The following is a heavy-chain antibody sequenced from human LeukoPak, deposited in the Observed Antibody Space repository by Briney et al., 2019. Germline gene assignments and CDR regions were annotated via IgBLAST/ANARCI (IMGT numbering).Heavy chain of an antibody. CDR1: GFTFSSYE. CDR2: ISSSGSTI. CDR3: ARYNSGHID. V-gene: IGHV3-48*03. Sequence: TGGSLRLSCAASGFTFSSYEMNWDRQAPGKGLEWVSYISSSGSTIYYADSMKGRFTISRDNAKNSLYLQVNSLRAEDTAVYYCARYNSGHIDWGQGTLVTVSS. J-gene: IGHJ4*02. D-gene: IGHD1-1*01.